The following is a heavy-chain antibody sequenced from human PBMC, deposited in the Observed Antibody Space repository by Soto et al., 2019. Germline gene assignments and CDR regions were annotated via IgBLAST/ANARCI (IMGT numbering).Heavy chain of an antibody. CDR2: VNHSGST. CDR1: GGSFSGYH. CDR3: ARGWSGLVIIRFDP. Sequence: SETLSLTCAVYGGSFSGYHWSWIRQPPGKGLEWTGEVNHSGSTNYNPSLKSRVTISVDTSKNQFSLKLSSVTAADTAVYYCARGWSGLVIIRFDPWGQGTLVTVSS. J-gene: IGHJ5*02. V-gene: IGHV4-34*01. D-gene: IGHD3-9*01.